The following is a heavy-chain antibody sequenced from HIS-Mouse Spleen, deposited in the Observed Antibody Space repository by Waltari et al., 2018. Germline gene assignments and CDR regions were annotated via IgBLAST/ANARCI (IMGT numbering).Heavy chain of an antibody. J-gene: IGHJ2*01. CDR3: AREIPYSSSWYDWYFDL. CDR2: IYYSGRT. V-gene: IGHV4-39*07. CDR1: GGSISSSSYY. D-gene: IGHD6-13*01. Sequence: QLQLQESGPGLVKPSETLSLTCTVSGGSISSSSYYWGWIRQPPGKGLEWIGRIYYSGRTYSNPSLKSRVPISVDTSKNQFSLKLSSVTAADTAVYYCAREIPYSSSWYDWYFDLWGRGTLVTVSS.